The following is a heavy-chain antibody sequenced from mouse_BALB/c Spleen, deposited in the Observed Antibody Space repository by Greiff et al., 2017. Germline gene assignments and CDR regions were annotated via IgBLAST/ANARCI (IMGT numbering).Heavy chain of an antibody. CDR3: ARDSGDYYAMDY. CDR2: ISNLAYCI. D-gene: IGHD3-2*02. J-gene: IGHJ4*01. CDR1: GFTFSDYG. Sequence: EVKLMESGGGLVQPGGSRKLSCAASGFTFSDYGMAWVRQAPGKGPEWVAFISNLAYCIYYADTVTGRFTISRENAKNTLYLEMSSLRSEDTAMYYCARDSGDYYAMDYWGQGTSVTVSS. V-gene: IGHV5-15*02.